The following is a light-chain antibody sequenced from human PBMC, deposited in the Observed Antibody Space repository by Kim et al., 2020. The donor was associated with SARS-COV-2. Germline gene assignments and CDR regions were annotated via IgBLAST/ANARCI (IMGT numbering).Light chain of an antibody. V-gene: IGLV3-19*01. Sequence: ALGQTVRITCGGDSIRRYYASWYKQKPGQAPSLVTYGNNNRPSGIPDRLSGSNSGNTASLAITGAQAEDEADYFCGTRDSSGHRYGFGTGTKVTVL. CDR2: GNN. J-gene: IGLJ1*01. CDR1: SIRRYY. CDR3: GTRDSSGHRYG.